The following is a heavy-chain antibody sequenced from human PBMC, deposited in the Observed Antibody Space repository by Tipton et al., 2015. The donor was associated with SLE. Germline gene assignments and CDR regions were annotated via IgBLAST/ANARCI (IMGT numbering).Heavy chain of an antibody. Sequence: TLSLTCAVSGYSISSGYYWGWIRQPPGKGLEWIGSISHSGSTYYNPSLKSRVTISVDTSKNQFSLKLSSVTAADTAVYYCAREGEWLLPRDAFDIWGQGTMVTVSS. D-gene: IGHD3-3*01. V-gene: IGHV4-38-2*02. CDR3: AREGEWLLPRDAFDI. CDR1: GYSISSGYY. J-gene: IGHJ3*02. CDR2: ISHSGST.